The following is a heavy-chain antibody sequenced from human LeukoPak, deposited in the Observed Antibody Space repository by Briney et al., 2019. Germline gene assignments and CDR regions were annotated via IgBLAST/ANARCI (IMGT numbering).Heavy chain of an antibody. J-gene: IGHJ4*02. Sequence: SETLSLTCTVSGDSISSADYHWSWIRQPPGKGLEWIGYIYHSGSTYYNPSLKSRVTISVDRSKNQFSLKLSSVTAADTAVYYCARGGEYSGSYTFDYWGQGTLVTVSS. CDR3: ARGGEYSGSYTFDY. D-gene: IGHD1-26*01. CDR1: GDSISSADYH. V-gene: IGHV4-30-2*01. CDR2: IYHSGST.